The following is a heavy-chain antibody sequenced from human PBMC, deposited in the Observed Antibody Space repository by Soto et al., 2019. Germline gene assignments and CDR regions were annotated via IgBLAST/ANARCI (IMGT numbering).Heavy chain of an antibody. D-gene: IGHD2-2*01. CDR2: IYYSVST. CDR3: VRGDPGACSSTSCSDAFDL. Sequence: QVQLQESGPGLVKPSQTLSLTCTVSGGSISSGDYYWNWIRQPPGKGLEWIGSIYYSVSTYYSPYLKSRVTIAAGTSKTQFSLKLSSVTAADTAVYYCVRGDPGACSSTSCSDAFDLWGRGTMVVVSS. V-gene: IGHV4-30-4*01. J-gene: IGHJ3*01. CDR1: GGSISSGDYY.